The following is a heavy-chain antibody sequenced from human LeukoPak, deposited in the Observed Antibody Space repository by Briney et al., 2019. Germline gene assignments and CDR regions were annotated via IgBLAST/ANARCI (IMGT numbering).Heavy chain of an antibody. J-gene: IGHJ4*02. CDR3: ARDRDTIFGVVTPYDY. CDR1: GFTFSSYE. Sequence: GGSLRLSCAASGFTFSSYEMNWVRQAPGKGLEWVSYISSSGSTIYYADSVKGRFTISRDNAKNSLYLQMNSLRAEDTAVYYCARDRDTIFGVVTPYDYWGQGTLVTVSS. CDR2: ISSSGSTI. V-gene: IGHV3-48*03. D-gene: IGHD3-3*01.